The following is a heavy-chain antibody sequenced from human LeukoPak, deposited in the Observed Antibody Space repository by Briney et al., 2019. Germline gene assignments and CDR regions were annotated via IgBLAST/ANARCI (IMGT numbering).Heavy chain of an antibody. J-gene: IGHJ4*02. CDR2: ISISGGRT. D-gene: IGHD5-24*01. CDR1: GFTFSNYA. Sequence: GGSLRLSCAASGFTFSNYAMNWVRQAPGMGLEWVSAISISGGRTYYADSVKGRFTISRDNSKNTLYLQMNSLRAEDTAVYYSANGWLQSPFEYWGQGTLVTVSS. V-gene: IGHV3-23*01. CDR3: ANGWLQSPFEY.